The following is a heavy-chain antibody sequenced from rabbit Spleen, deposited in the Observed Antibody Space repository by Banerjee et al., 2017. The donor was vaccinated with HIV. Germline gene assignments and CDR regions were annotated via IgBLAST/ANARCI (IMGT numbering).Heavy chain of an antibody. CDR2: IDAGSSGFT. CDR3: ARDAGSYDYIDGYFSL. Sequence: QEQLEESGGDLVKPGTSLTLTCRGSGLDFSSSYWICWVRQAPGKGLEWIACIDAGSSGFTYFASWAKGRFTISKTSSTTVTLQMTSLTAADTATYFCARDAGSYDYIDGYFSLWGPGTLVTVS. CDR1: GLDFSSSYW. D-gene: IGHD8-1*01. V-gene: IGHV1S45*01. J-gene: IGHJ4*01.